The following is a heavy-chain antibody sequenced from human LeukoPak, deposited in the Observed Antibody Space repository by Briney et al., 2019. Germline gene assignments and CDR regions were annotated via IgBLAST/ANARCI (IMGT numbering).Heavy chain of an antibody. V-gene: IGHV3-15*01. CDR1: GFTFTYVC. CDR3: HLRGSLILL. Sequence: GGSLRPSRAASGFTFTYVCMRSVCQAPGKGLEWVGRIKSETDGGTTAYGSPVKGRFTISRDDSKKTLFLQINTLKTEDTAIYFCHLRGSLILLGGQGTLVTVSS. J-gene: IGHJ1*01. CDR2: IKSETDGGTT. D-gene: IGHD3-16*01.